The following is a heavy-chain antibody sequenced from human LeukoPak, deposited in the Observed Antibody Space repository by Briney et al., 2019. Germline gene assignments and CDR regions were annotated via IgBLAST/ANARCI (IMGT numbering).Heavy chain of an antibody. CDR3: ARHSDRWRYAMDV. Sequence: SETLSLTYTVSGGSISFYWSWFRQSPGKGLEWIGQIYQSGSTDYNPSLRSRVTISRDTSKNQFSLQLTSVTAADTAVYYCARHSDRWRYAMDVWGQGTTVTVSS. V-gene: IGHV4-59*08. D-gene: IGHD1-26*01. CDR1: GGSISFY. CDR2: IYQSGST. J-gene: IGHJ6*02.